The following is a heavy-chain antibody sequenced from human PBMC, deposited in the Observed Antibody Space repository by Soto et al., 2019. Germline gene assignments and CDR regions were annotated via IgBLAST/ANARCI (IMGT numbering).Heavy chain of an antibody. Sequence: SETLSLTCAVYGGSFSGYYWSWIRQPPGKGLEWIGEINHSGSTNYNPSLKSRVTISVDTSKNQFSLKLSSVTAEDTAVYYCAKPSFGVVTRSWFDPWGQGTLVTVSS. CDR3: AKPSFGVVTRSWFDP. CDR1: GGSFSGYY. V-gene: IGHV4-34*01. CDR2: INHSGST. J-gene: IGHJ5*02. D-gene: IGHD3-3*01.